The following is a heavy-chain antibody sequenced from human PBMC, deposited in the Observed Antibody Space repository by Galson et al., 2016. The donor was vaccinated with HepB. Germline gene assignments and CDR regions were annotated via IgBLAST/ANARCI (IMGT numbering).Heavy chain of an antibody. Sequence: SLRLSCAASGFTFSSFSMHWVRQAPGKGLEWVAVISYDGSNKYYADSVKGRFTISRDNSKDTLFLQMTSLRAEDTAVYYCARDMDGNYRYFDYWGQGTLVTVSS. CDR3: ARDMDGNYRYFDY. J-gene: IGHJ4*02. V-gene: IGHV3-30*04. CDR2: ISYDGSNK. D-gene: IGHD1-7*01. CDR1: GFTFSSFS.